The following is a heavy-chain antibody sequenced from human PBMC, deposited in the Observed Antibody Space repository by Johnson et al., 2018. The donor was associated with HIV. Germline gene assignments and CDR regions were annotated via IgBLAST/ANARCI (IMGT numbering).Heavy chain of an antibody. V-gene: IGHV3-30-3*02. Sequence: QVQLVESGGGVVQPGRSLRLSCAASRFTFNKYTMHWVRQAPGKGLEWVAVVSYDGGNKYYADSVKGRFTISRDNFRNTLYLQMNSLRAEDTAVYYCAKQGEAYAFDIWGQGTMVTVSS. CDR3: AKQGEAYAFDI. CDR2: VSYDGGNK. D-gene: IGHD3-16*01. CDR1: RFTFNKYT. J-gene: IGHJ3*02.